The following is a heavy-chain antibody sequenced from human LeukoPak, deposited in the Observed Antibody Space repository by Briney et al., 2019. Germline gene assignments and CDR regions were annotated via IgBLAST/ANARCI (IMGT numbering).Heavy chain of an antibody. V-gene: IGHV3-7*01. D-gene: IGHD3-22*01. CDR1: GLTFSSYW. Sequence: GGSLRLSCAASGLTFSSYWMSWVRQAPGKGLEWVANIKQDGSEKYYVDSVKGRFTISRDNAKNSLYLQMNSLRAEDTAVYYCARNYYDSSGHRDDAFDIWGQGTMVTVSS. J-gene: IGHJ3*02. CDR2: IKQDGSEK. CDR3: ARNYYDSSGHRDDAFDI.